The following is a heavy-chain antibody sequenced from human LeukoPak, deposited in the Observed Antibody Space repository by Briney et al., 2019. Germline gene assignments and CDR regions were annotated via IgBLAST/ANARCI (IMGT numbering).Heavy chain of an antibody. V-gene: IGHV3-23*01. CDR2: MSGAGGRI. CDR1: GFTFSIYA. J-gene: IGHJ4*01. Sequence: GGSLRLSCEASGFTFSIYAMSWVRQAPGKGLEWLSIMSGAGGRIEYADSVKGRFTISRDNSRNTVYLHMNSLRAEDTGVYFCARDRGWQQFDYWGQGTLVTVSS. D-gene: IGHD5-24*01. CDR3: ARDRGWQQFDY.